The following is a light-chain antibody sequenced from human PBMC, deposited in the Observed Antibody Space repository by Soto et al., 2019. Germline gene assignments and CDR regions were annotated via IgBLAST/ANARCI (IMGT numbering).Light chain of an antibody. Sequence: EIQLTQSPSFLSASVGDRSTITCLASQGISSYLAWYQKKPGKAPKLLIYAASSLQSGVPSRFSGSGSGTDFTLTISSLQPEDVAAYYCQKYNSAPLTVGGGTKVEIK. J-gene: IGKJ4*01. V-gene: IGKV1-9*01. CDR1: QGISSY. CDR3: QKYNSAPLT. CDR2: AAS.